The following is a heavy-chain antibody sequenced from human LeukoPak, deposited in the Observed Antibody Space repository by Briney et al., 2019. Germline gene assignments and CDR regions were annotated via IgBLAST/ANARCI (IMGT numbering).Heavy chain of an antibody. Sequence: PSETLSLTCTVSGGSISSSSYYWGWIRQPPGKGLEWIGSIYYSGSTYYNPSLKSRVTISVDTSKNQFSLRLSSVTAADTAVYYCARRLITGTKADAFDIWGQGTMVTVSS. V-gene: IGHV4-39*01. J-gene: IGHJ3*02. D-gene: IGHD1-7*01. CDR2: IYYSGST. CDR1: GGSISSSSYY. CDR3: ARRLITGTKADAFDI.